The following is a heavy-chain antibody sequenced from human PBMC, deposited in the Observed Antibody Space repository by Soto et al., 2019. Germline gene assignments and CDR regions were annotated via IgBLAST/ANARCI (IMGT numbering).Heavy chain of an antibody. D-gene: IGHD1-26*01. J-gene: IGHJ3*01. V-gene: IGHV4-59*01. CDR1: GGSISPFY. Sequence: PSETLSLTCTVSGGSISPFYWSWIRQPPGKGLEWIGYIYYSGSTKVNPSLTSRVTISVYTSKNQFSLKLNSVSAADTAVYYCARDVRRLPHRSVSHYIPLALWGRGTIVTVSS. CDR3: ARDVRRLPHRSVSHYIPLAL. CDR2: IYYSGST.